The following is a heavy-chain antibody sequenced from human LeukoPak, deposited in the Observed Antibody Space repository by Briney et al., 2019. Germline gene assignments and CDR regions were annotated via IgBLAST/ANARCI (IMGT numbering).Heavy chain of an antibody. D-gene: IGHD1-26*01. CDR2: IRYDAINK. V-gene: IGHV3-30*02. Sequence: GGSLRLSCAASGFTFSTYGMHWVRQAPGKGLEWVAFIRYDAINKYYADSVKGRFTISRDNSRNTLYLQMNSLRTEDTALYYCAKDGDTVSGTYYFDMDVWGKGTTVTISS. J-gene: IGHJ6*03. CDR1: GFTFSTYG. CDR3: AKDGDTVSGTYYFDMDV.